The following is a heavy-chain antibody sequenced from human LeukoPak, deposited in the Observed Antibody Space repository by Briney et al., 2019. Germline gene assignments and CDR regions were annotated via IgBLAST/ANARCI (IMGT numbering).Heavy chain of an antibody. V-gene: IGHV3-53*01. D-gene: IGHD6-19*01. CDR1: GFAVSSNH. CDR2: IYRGDNT. Sequence: PGGSLRLSCAASGFAVSSNHMSWVRQAPGKGLEWVAIIYRGDNTYYADSVKGRFTISRDNSENTRYLQMNSLRGEDTAVYYCARGAEAGPFYFASWGQGTLVTVSS. CDR3: ARGAEAGPFYFAS. J-gene: IGHJ4*02.